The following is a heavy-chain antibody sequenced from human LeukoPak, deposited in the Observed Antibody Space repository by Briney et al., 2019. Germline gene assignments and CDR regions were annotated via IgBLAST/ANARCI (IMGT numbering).Heavy chain of an antibody. V-gene: IGHV1-18*01. D-gene: IGHD2-2*01. J-gene: IGHJ4*02. CDR3: ARVGRNYAMSVPAASFDY. CDR2: ISAYNGNT. CDR1: GYTFTSYG. Sequence: ASVKVSCKASGYTFTSYGISWVRQAPGQGLEWMGWISAYNGNTNYAQKLQGRVTMTTGTSTSTAYMELRSLRSDDTAVYYCARVGRNYAMSVPAASFDYWGQGTLVTVSS.